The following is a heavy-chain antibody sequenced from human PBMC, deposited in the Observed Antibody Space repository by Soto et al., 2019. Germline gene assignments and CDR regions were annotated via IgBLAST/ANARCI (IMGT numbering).Heavy chain of an antibody. CDR3: ARDFFGAVAGGDYYYYGMDV. Sequence: GGSLSLSCAASGFSVSSKYMSGVRQGTEKGLEWVSVIYSGGSTYYADSVKGRFTISRDNSKNTLYLQMNSLRPEDTAVYYCARDFFGAVAGGDYYYYGMDVWGQGTTVTVSS. CDR1: GFSVSSKY. CDR2: IYSGGST. D-gene: IGHD6-19*01. J-gene: IGHJ6*02. V-gene: IGHV3-53*01.